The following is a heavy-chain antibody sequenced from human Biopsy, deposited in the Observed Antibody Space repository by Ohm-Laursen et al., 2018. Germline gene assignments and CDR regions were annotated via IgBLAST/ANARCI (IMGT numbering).Heavy chain of an antibody. CDR1: GYTFINYG. CDR3: ATLTEDYGASPDS. Sequence: SSVKVSCKASGYTFINYGIHWVRQAPGRGLEWMGRVIPISNTANYAQNFQDRLTITADRSTNTAYMELNSLRSEDTAVYFCATLTEDYGASPDSWGQGTLVVVSS. V-gene: IGHV1-69*06. D-gene: IGHD4-17*01. CDR2: VIPISNTA. J-gene: IGHJ4*02.